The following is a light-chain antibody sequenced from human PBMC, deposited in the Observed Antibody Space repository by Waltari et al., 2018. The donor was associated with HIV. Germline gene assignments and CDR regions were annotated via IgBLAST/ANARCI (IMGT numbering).Light chain of an antibody. CDR3: QSYDSRLSGFVI. J-gene: IGLJ2*01. V-gene: IGLV1-40*01. CDR1: RPNIGAGDD. Sequence: QSVLTQPPSVSGAPGQRVTISCTGSRPNIGAGDDVHWSQQLPGTAPNLLIYGNSNRPSGVPDRFSGSKSGTSASLAITGLQAEDEADYYCQSYDSRLSGFVIFGGGSKLTVL. CDR2: GNS.